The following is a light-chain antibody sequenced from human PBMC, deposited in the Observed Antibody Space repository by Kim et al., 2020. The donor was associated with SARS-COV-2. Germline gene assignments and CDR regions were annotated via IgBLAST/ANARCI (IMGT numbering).Light chain of an antibody. Sequence: DVVLTQSPLSLPVTLGQPASISCRSSQSLVHSDGNTYLNWFQHRPGQSPRRLIYKVSNRDSGVPDRFSGSGSDTDFTLKISRVEAEDVGVYYCMQGTHWFTFGGGTKVDIK. V-gene: IGKV2-30*02. CDR1: QSLVHSDGNTY. J-gene: IGKJ4*01. CDR3: MQGTHWFT. CDR2: KVS.